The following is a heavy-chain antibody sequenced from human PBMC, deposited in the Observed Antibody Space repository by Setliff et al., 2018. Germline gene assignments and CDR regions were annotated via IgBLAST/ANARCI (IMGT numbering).Heavy chain of an antibody. J-gene: IGHJ5*02. Sequence: SETLSLTCAVSGYSISSGYYWGWIRQPPGKGLEWIGSIYHSGSTYYNPSLESRVTISVDTSKNQFSLKLSSVTAADTAVYYCARHRAEDYYGSGTIIWGWFDPWGQGTLVTVSS. CDR3: ARHRAEDYYGSGTIIWGWFDP. V-gene: IGHV4-38-2*01. D-gene: IGHD3-10*01. CDR2: IYHSGST. CDR1: GYSISSGYY.